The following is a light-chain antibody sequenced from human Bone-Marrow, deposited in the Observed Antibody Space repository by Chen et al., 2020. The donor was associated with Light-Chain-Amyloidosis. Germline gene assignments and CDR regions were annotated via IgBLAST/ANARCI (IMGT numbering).Light chain of an antibody. CDR2: RDT. Sequence: SYELTQPPSVSVSPGQTARITCSGDDLPTKYAYWYQQKPGQAPVLVIHRDTERPSGISERFSGSSAGTTATLTISGVQAEDEADYHCQSAVSSGNYEVIFGGGTKLTVL. CDR3: QSAVSSGNYEVI. J-gene: IGLJ2*01. V-gene: IGLV3-25*03. CDR1: DLPTKY.